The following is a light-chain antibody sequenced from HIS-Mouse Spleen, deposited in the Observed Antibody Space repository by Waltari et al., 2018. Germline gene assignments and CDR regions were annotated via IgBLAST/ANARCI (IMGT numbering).Light chain of an antibody. J-gene: IGKJ2*01. CDR3: QQSYSTPYT. V-gene: IGKV1-39*01. CDR1: QSISSY. CDR2: AAS. Sequence: DIQMTQSPSSLSASVGDRVTITCRVSQSISSYLNWYQQKPGKASKLLIYAASSLQSGVPSSVSGSGSWTDFTLTISSLQPEDFATYYCQQSYSTPYTFGQGTKLEIK.